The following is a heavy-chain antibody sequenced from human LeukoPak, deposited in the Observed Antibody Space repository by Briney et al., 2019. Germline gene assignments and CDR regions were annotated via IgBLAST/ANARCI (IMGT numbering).Heavy chain of an antibody. V-gene: IGHV1-46*01. Sequence: ASVKVSCKASGYTFIGYYMHWVRQAPGQGLEWMGIINPSGGSTSYAQKFQGRVTMTRDTSTSTVYMELSSLRSEDTAVYYCARDSLAYYYDSSGPSDYWGQGTLVTVSS. CDR2: INPSGGST. CDR1: GYTFIGYY. J-gene: IGHJ4*02. CDR3: ARDSLAYYYDSSGPSDY. D-gene: IGHD3-22*01.